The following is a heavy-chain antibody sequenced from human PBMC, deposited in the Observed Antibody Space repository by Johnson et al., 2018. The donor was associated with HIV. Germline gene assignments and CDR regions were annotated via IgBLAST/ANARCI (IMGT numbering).Heavy chain of an antibody. D-gene: IGHD6-6*01. Sequence: QVQLVESGGGVVQPGESLRLACAASGFTFNNSVMHWVRQAPGKGLEWVAVMSYEGSFQDYADSVKGRFTISRDNSKNSLYLQMNSLRAEDTAVYYCAKEGLRSSLRSGDAFDIWGLGTMVTVSS. CDR1: GFTFNNSV. V-gene: IGHV3-30*01. CDR3: AKEGLRSSLRSGDAFDI. J-gene: IGHJ3*02. CDR2: MSYEGSFQ.